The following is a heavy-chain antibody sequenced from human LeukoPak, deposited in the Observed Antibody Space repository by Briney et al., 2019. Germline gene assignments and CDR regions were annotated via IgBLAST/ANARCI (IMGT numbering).Heavy chain of an antibody. J-gene: IGHJ4*02. D-gene: IGHD3-22*01. Sequence: ASVKVSCKASGYTFTSYYMHWVRQAPGQGLEWMGIINPSGGSTSYAQKFQGRVTMTRDMSTSTVYMELSSLRSEDTAVYYCARLLDYDSSGYTYYFDYWGQGTLVTVSP. V-gene: IGHV1-46*01. CDR1: GYTFTSYY. CDR3: ARLLDYDSSGYTYYFDY. CDR2: INPSGGST.